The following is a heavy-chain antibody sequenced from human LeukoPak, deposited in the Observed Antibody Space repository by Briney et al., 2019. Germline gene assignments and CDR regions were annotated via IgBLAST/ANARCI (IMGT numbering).Heavy chain of an antibody. Sequence: GGSLRLSCAASGFTFSSYSMNWVRQAPGKGLEWVSSISSSSSYIYYADSVKGRFTISRDNAKNSLYLQMNSLRAEDTAVHYCARDARGYGGKAGAFDIWGQGTMVTVSS. J-gene: IGHJ3*02. CDR3: ARDARGYGGKAGAFDI. V-gene: IGHV3-21*01. D-gene: IGHD5-18*01. CDR2: ISSSSSYI. CDR1: GFTFSSYS.